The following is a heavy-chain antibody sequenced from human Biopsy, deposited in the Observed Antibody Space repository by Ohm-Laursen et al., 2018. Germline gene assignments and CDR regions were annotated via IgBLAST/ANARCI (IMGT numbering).Heavy chain of an antibody. CDR3: AGDINNWNVNY. V-gene: IGHV1-24*01. CDR1: GYTLTDLS. CDR2: FAPENGKT. J-gene: IGHJ4*02. Sequence: SSVKVSCKVSGYTLTDLSMHWVRQAPGKGLEWMGGFAPENGKTIYARKFQGRVTMTEDTSTDTAYMELSNLRSEDTAVYYCAGDINNWNVNYWGQGTLVIVSS. D-gene: IGHD1-20*01.